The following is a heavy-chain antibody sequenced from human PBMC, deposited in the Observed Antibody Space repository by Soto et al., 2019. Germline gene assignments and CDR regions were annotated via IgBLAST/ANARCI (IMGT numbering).Heavy chain of an antibody. CDR2: ISAYNGNT. CDR1: GYTFTSYG. V-gene: IGHV1-18*01. CDR3: ARVGYSSSPKMSGWFDP. D-gene: IGHD6-6*01. Sequence: QVQLVQSGAEVKKPGASVKVSCKASGYTFTSYGISWVRQAPRQGLEWMGWISAYNGNTNYAQKLQGRVTMTTDTSTSTAYMELRGLRSDDTAVYYCARVGYSSSPKMSGWFDPWGQGTLVTVSS. J-gene: IGHJ5*02.